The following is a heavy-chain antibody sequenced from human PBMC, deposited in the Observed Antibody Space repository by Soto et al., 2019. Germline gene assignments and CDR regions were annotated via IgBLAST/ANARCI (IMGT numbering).Heavy chain of an antibody. CDR3: ARDQGTVTSRGMDV. CDR2: ISYDGSNK. D-gene: IGHD4-17*01. CDR1: GFTFSSYA. Sequence: GGSLRLSCAASGFTFSSYAMHWVRQAPGKGLEWVAVISYDGSNKYYADSVKGRFTISRDNSKNTLYLQMNSLRAEDTAVYYCARDQGTVTSRGMDVWGQGTTVTVSS. J-gene: IGHJ6*02. V-gene: IGHV3-30-3*01.